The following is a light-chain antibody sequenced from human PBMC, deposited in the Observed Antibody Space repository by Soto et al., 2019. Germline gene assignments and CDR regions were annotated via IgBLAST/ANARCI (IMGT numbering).Light chain of an antibody. CDR1: SSDVGGYNY. V-gene: IGLV2-14*01. Sequence: QSVMRQPASVSGSPGPSITISCTGTSSDVGGYNYVSWYQQHPGKAPKLMIYEVSNRPSGVSNRFSGSKSGNTASLTISGLQAEDEADYYCSSSTSSSTYVFGTGTKVTVL. J-gene: IGLJ1*01. CDR2: EVS. CDR3: SSSTSSSTYV.